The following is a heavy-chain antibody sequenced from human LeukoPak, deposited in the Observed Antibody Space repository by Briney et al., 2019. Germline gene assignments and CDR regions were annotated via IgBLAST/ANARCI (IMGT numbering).Heavy chain of an antibody. CDR1: GGSISSGSYY. J-gene: IGHJ6*03. Sequence: SETLSLTCTVSGGSISSGSYYWSWIRQPAGKGLEWIGRIYTSGSTNYNPSLKSRVTISVDTSKNQFSLKLSSVTAADTAVYYCARGRSRYFSAVGPAAGGIYYYYYMDVWGKGTTVTVSS. CDR2: IYTSGST. V-gene: IGHV4-61*02. D-gene: IGHD2-2*01. CDR3: ARGRSRYFSAVGPAAGGIYYYYYMDV.